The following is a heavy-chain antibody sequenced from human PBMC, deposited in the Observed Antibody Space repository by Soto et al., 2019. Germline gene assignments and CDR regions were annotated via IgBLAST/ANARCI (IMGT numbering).Heavy chain of an antibody. D-gene: IGHD3-10*01. CDR3: ARDRAELLWFGELFHWFDP. CDR1: GGSISSYY. V-gene: IGHV4-59*01. Sequence: PSETLSLTCTVSGGSISSYYWSWIRQPPGKGLEWIGYIYYSGSTNYNPSLKSRVTISVDTSKNQFSLKLSSVTAADTAVYYCARDRAELLWFGELFHWFDPWGQGTLVTVSS. CDR2: IYYSGST. J-gene: IGHJ5*02.